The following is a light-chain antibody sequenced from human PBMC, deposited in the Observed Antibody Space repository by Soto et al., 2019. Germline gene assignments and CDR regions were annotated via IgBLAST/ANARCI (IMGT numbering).Light chain of an antibody. J-gene: IGKJ1*01. V-gene: IGKV3-11*01. Sequence: EIVLSQSPATLSLSPGERATLTCRASQSVSNFLAWYQHKPGQAPRLLIYDASIRAAGVPARFSGSGSGTDFSLTISCLEPEDFAIYYCQQRSIWPPWRFGHGTKVDIK. CDR3: QQRSIWPPWR. CDR1: QSVSNF. CDR2: DAS.